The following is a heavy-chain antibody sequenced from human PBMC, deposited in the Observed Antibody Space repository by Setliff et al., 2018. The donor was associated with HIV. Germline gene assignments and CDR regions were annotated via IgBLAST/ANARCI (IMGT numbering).Heavy chain of an antibody. CDR1: GGSFSGYY. V-gene: IGHV4-34*01. Sequence: SETLSLTCAVYGGSFSGYYWSWIRQSPGKRLEWIGEINHSENTDYNPSLKSRVTISVDTSKNQFSLKVNSVTAADTAVYYCVRGLFGILGGYFDLWGRGALVTVSS. D-gene: IGHD3-3*01. CDR3: VRGLFGILGGYFDL. CDR2: INHSENT. J-gene: IGHJ2*01.